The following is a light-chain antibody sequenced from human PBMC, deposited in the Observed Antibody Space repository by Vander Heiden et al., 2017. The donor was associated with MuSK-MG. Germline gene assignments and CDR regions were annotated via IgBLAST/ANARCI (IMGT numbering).Light chain of an antibody. CDR1: QSVSRT. CDR2: DTS. V-gene: IGKV3-11*01. Sequence: EIVLTQSPATLSLSPGERATLSCRASQSVSRTLAWYQQQPGQPPRLLMYDTSNGAAGIRGRFSEGWSGTDFTLTISSLDPEDFAVYYCQHRYSWPHTFGGWTKVVI. CDR3: QHRYSWPHT. J-gene: IGKJ4*01.